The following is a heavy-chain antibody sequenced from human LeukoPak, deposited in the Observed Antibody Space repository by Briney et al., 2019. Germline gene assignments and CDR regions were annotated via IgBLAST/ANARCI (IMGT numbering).Heavy chain of an antibody. V-gene: IGHV5-51*01. D-gene: IGHD2-15*01. J-gene: IGHJ4*02. Sequence: GESLKISCKGSGYNFNNYWIGWVRQMTGKGLEWMGITYPGDSDTRYSPSFQGQVTISDDKSISTAYLQWSSLKASDTAMYYCARRYCSGGSCPPNYWGQGTLVTVSS. CDR1: GYNFNNYW. CDR3: ARRYCSGGSCPPNY. CDR2: TYPGDSDT.